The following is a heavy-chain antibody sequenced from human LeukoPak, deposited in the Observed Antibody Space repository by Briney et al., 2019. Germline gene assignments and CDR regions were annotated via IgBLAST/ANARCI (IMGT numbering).Heavy chain of an antibody. D-gene: IGHD3-3*01. CDR1: GYSISSGNYY. CDR3: ARDLGDYWSGFRSYFFDY. V-gene: IGHV4-39*06. J-gene: IGHJ4*02. CDR2: ISHSGST. Sequence: PSETLSLTCTVSGYSISSGNYYWGWIRQPPGKGLEWIGSISHSGSTYYNASLKSRVRISVDTSKNQFPLKLSSVTAADTAVYYCARDLGDYWSGFRSYFFDYWGQGTLVTVSS.